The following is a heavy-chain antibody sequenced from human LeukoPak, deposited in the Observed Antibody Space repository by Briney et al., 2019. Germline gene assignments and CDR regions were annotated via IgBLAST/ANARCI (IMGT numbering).Heavy chain of an antibody. CDR1: GFTFSSYA. V-gene: IGHV3-30-3*01. D-gene: IGHD1-26*01. CDR2: ISYDGSNK. J-gene: IGHJ4*02. CDR3: ARDPGERELPRWYFDY. Sequence: PGGSLRLSCAASGFTFSSYAMHWVRQAPGKGLEWVAVISYDGSNKYYADSVKGRFTISRDNSKNTLYLQMNSLRAEDTAVYYCARDPGERELPRWYFDYWGQGTLVTVSS.